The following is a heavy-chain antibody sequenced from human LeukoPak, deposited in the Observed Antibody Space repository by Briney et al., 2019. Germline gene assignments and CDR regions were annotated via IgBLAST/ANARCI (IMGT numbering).Heavy chain of an antibody. J-gene: IGHJ1*01. Sequence: GGSLRLSCAASGFTFSTYWMTSVRQAPGEGVWWVANIKEDGSREYYVDSVKGRFTISRDNAKNSLYLQMDSLTAEDTAVYYCARDSPGYGAYVSWGQGTLVSVSS. D-gene: IGHD5-12*01. CDR3: ARDSPGYGAYVS. V-gene: IGHV3-7*01. CDR2: IKEDGSRE. CDR1: GFTFSTYW.